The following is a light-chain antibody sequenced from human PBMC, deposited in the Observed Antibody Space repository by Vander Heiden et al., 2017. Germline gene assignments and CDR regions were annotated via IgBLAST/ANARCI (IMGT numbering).Light chain of an antibody. CDR1: TFNIGNNY. CDR3: GTWDSTLSGVV. Sequence: QSVFTQPPSVSAAPGQKVTISCSGSTFNIGNNYVSWYQQFPGTAPKLLIYDNNKRPSGIPDRFSGYKSGTSATLGITGLQTGDEADYYCGTWDSTLSGVVFGGGTKLTVL. V-gene: IGLV1-51*01. CDR2: DNN. J-gene: IGLJ2*01.